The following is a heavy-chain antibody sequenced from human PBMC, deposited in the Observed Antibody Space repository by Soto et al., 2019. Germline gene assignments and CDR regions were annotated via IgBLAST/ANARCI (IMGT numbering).Heavy chain of an antibody. CDR1: GYTFTGYY. CDR2: INPNSGGT. V-gene: IGHV1-2*04. CDR3: ARVDLGAGASDAFDI. D-gene: IGHD3-16*01. J-gene: IGHJ3*02. Sequence: ASVKVSCKASGYTFTGYYMHWVRQAPGQGLEWMGWINPNSGGTNYAQKFQGWVTMTRDTSISTAYMELSRLRSDVTAVYYCARVDLGAGASDAFDIWGQGTMVTVSS.